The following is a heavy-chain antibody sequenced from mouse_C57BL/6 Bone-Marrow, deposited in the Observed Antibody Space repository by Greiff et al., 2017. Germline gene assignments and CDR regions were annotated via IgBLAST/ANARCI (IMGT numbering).Heavy chain of an antibody. CDR3: ARFPSIYYYSSRSYWYFDV. D-gene: IGHD1-1*01. CDR2: INPSNGGT. CDR1: GYTFTSYW. Sequence: QVQLQQPGTELVKPGASVKLSCKASGYTFTSYWMHWVKQRPGQGLEWIGNINPSNGGTNYNEKFKSKATLTVDKSSSTAYMQLSSLTSEDSAVYYCARFPSIYYYSSRSYWYFDVWGTGTTVTVSS. V-gene: IGHV1-53*01. J-gene: IGHJ1*03.